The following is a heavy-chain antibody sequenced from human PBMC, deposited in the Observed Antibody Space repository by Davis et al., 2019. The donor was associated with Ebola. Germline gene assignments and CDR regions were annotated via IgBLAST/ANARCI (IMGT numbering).Heavy chain of an antibody. CDR3: ARVGTTVTTYDY. CDR1: GYTFTGYY. CDR2: INPNSGGT. J-gene: IGHJ4*02. D-gene: IGHD4-17*01. V-gene: IGHV1-2*04. Sequence: ASVKVSCKASGYTFTGYYMHWVRQAPGQGLEWMGWINPNSGGTNYAQKFQGWFTMTRDTSISTAYMELSRLRSDDTAVYYCARVGTTVTTYDYWGQGTLVTVSS.